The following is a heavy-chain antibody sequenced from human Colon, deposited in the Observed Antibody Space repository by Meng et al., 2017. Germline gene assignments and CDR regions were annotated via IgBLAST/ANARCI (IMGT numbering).Heavy chain of an antibody. CDR2: ISSSSSYI. CDR1: GFIFSSDS. J-gene: IGHJ3*02. CDR3: ARDLYYYDISGKAEAFDI. D-gene: IGHD3-22*01. V-gene: IGHV3-21*01. Sequence: GGSLRLSCAASGFIFSSDSMNWVRQAPGKGLEWVSSISSSSSYIYYADSVKGRFTISRDNAKNSLYLQMTSLRAEDTAVYYCARDLYYYDISGKAEAFDIWGQGTMVTVSS.